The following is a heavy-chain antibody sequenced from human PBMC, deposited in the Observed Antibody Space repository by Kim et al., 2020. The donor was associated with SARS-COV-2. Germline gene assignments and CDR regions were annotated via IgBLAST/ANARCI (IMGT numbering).Heavy chain of an antibody. J-gene: IGHJ5*02. V-gene: IGHV1-2*02. CDR2: MNANNGVT. Sequence: ASVKVSCKASGYTFSDYYIHWVRQAPGQGLEWMGWMNANNGVTKYSQKFQGRVTLTRDTSISTAYMDLSRLRSDDTAVYFCARDPPPTGTSLDLWGQGTL. CDR3: ARDPPPTGTSLDL. CDR1: GYTFSDYY. D-gene: IGHD1-1*01.